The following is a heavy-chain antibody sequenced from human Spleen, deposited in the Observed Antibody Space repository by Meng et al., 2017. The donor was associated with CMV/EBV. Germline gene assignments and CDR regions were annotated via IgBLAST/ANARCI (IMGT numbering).Heavy chain of an antibody. CDR2: IYPGDSDT. D-gene: IGHD2-2*01. J-gene: IGHJ4*02. Sequence: YTLSNYWIGWVRQMPGKGLEWMGVIYPGDSDTRYSPSFQGQVTISADKSINTAFLHWSSLKASDTAMYYCARALTYCSTTSCYLKYWGQGTLVTVSS. V-gene: IGHV5-51*01. CDR1: YTLSNYW. CDR3: ARALTYCSTTSCYLKY.